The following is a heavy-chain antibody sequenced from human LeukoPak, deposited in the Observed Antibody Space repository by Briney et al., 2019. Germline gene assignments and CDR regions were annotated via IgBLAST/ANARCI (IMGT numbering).Heavy chain of an antibody. CDR3: ASSLPDSSGYYANLPIAD. V-gene: IGHV3-53*04. D-gene: IGHD3-22*01. CDR2: IYSGGST. Sequence: PGGSLRLSCAASGFTVSSNYMSWVRQAPGKGLEWVSVIYSGGSTYYADSVKGRFTISRHNSKNTLYLQMNSLRAEDTAVYYCASSLPDSSGYYANLPIADWGQGTLVAVSS. J-gene: IGHJ4*02. CDR1: GFTVSSNY.